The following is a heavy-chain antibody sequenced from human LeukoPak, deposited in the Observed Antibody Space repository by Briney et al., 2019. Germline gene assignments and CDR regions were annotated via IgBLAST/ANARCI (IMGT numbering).Heavy chain of an antibody. CDR2: ISSSSSYI. CDR3: ARGISTSSSFDY. Sequence: GGSLRLSCAASGFTFSSYSMNWVRQAPGKGLEWVSSISSSSSYIYYADSVKGRFTISRDNAKNSLYLQMNSLRAEDTAVYYCARGISTSSSFDYWGQGTLVTVSS. CDR1: GFTFSSYS. J-gene: IGHJ4*02. D-gene: IGHD6-13*01. V-gene: IGHV3-21*01.